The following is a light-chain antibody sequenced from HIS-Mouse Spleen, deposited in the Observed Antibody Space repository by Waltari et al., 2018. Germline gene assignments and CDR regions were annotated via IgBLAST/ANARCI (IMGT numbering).Light chain of an antibody. J-gene: IGLJ3*02. CDR1: SSNIAYNY. V-gene: IGLV1-51*01. CDR3: GTWDSSLSAWV. Sequence: QSVLTQPPSVSAAPGQKVTIPCSGSSSNIAYNYVSWYQQLPGTAPKLLIYDNNKRPSGIPDRFSGSKSGTSATLGITGLQTGDEADYYCGTWDSSLSAWVFGGGTKLTVL. CDR2: DNN.